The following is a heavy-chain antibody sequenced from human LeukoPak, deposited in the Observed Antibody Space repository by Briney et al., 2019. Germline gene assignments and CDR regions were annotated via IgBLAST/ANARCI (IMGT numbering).Heavy chain of an antibody. CDR2: ISYDGSNK. Sequence: GRSLRLSCAASGFTFSSYAMHWVRQAPGKGLEWVAVISYDGSNKYYADSVKGRFTISRDNSKNTLYLQMNSLRAEDMAVYYCARAKYSSSWFDPWGQGTLVTVSS. CDR3: ARAKYSSSWFDP. D-gene: IGHD6-13*01. J-gene: IGHJ5*02. CDR1: GFTFSSYA. V-gene: IGHV3-30*04.